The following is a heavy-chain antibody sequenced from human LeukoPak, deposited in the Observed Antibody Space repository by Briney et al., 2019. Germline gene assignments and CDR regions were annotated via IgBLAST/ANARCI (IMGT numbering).Heavy chain of an antibody. CDR2: IKQDGSEK. Sequence: GGSLRLSCAASGFTFSSYWMSWVRQAPGKGLEWVANIKQDGSEKYYVDSVKGRFTISRDNSKNTLYLQMNSLRAEDTAVYYCAKDSGGDASDWGQGTLVTVSS. CDR1: GFTFSSYW. D-gene: IGHD3-16*01. CDR3: AKDSGGDASD. J-gene: IGHJ4*02. V-gene: IGHV3-7*01.